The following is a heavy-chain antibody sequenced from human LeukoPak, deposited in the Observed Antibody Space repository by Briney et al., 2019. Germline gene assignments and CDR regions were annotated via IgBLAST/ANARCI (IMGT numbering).Heavy chain of an antibody. D-gene: IGHD6-13*01. CDR2: INHSGST. CDR3: ARGLPGYSSSWYVNY. CDR1: GGSFSGYY. V-gene: IGHV4-34*01. J-gene: IGHJ4*02. Sequence: NPSETLSLTCAVYGGSFSGYYWSWIRQPPGKGLEWIGEINHSGSTNYNPSLKSRVTISVDTSKNQFSLKLTSVTAADTAVYYCARGLPGYSSSWYVNYWGQGTLVTXSS.